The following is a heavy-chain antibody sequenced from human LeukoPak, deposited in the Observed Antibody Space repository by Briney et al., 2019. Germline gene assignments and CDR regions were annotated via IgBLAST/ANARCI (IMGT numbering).Heavy chain of an antibody. V-gene: IGHV3-7*01. CDR2: IKQDASEI. CDR1: GVPISGYW. J-gene: IGHJ4*02. CDR3: ATDGGPFDN. Sequence: GGSLRLSCAASGVPISGYWMSWVRQAPGKGLEWVANIKQDASEIYYVASVRGRFTISRDNAKNSVFLQMNSQRAEDTAVYYCATDGGPFDNWGQGILGTVSS.